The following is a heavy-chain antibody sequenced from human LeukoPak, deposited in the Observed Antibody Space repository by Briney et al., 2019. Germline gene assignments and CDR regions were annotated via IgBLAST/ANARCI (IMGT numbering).Heavy chain of an antibody. CDR3: ASLGVVPAAGEDAFDI. CDR2: ISAYNGNT. CDR1: GYTFTSYG. J-gene: IGHJ3*02. D-gene: IGHD2-2*01. Sequence: ASVKVSCKASGYTFTSYGISWVRQAPGQGLEWMGWISAYNGNTNYAQRLQGRVTMTTDTSTSTAYMELRSLRSDDTAVYYCASLGVVPAAGEDAFDIWGQGTMVTVSS. V-gene: IGHV1-18*01.